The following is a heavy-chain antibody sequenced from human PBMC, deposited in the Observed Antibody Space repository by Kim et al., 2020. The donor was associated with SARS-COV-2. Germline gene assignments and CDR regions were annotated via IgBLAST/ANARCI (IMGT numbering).Heavy chain of an antibody. D-gene: IGHD6-13*01. CDR1: GFTFSSYG. V-gene: IGHV3-33*01. Sequence: GGSLRLSCAASGFTFSSYGMHWVRQAPGKGLEWVAVIWYDGSNKYYADSVKGRFTISRDNSKNTLYLQMNSLRAEDTAVYYCARSIIAAAVSWFDPWGQGTLVTVSS. CDR2: IWYDGSNK. CDR3: ARSIIAAAVSWFDP. J-gene: IGHJ5*02.